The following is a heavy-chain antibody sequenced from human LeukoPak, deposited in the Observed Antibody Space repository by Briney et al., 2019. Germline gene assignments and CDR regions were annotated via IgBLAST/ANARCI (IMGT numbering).Heavy chain of an antibody. D-gene: IGHD5-18*01. Sequence: GASVKVSCKASGGTFSSYAISWVRQAPGKGLEWMGRIIPIFGTANYAQKFQGRVTINTDESTSTAYMELSSLRSEDTAVYYCASATWIQLWGAFDYWGQGTLVTVSS. CDR1: GGTFSSYA. CDR3: ASATWIQLWGAFDY. J-gene: IGHJ4*02. V-gene: IGHV1-69*05. CDR2: IIPIFGTA.